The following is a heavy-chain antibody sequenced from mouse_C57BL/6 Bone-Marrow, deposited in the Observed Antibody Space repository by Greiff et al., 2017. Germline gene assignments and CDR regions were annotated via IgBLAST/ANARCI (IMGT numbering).Heavy chain of an antibody. CDR2: ISNGGGST. CDR3: ARQTAQATFDY. V-gene: IGHV5-12*01. Sequence: EVHLVESGGGLVQPGGSLKLSCAASGFTFSDYYMYWVRQTPEKRLEWVAYISNGGGSTYYPDTVKGRFTTSRDNAKNTLYLQMSRLKSEDTAMYYCARQTAQATFDYWGQGTTLTVSS. J-gene: IGHJ2*01. D-gene: IGHD3-2*02. CDR1: GFTFSDYY.